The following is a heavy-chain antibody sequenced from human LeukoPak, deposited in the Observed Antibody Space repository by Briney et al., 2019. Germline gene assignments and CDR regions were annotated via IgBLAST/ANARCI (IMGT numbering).Heavy chain of an antibody. V-gene: IGHV3-30*18. Sequence: GRSLRLSCAASGFTFSSYGMHWVRQAPGKGLEWVAVISYDGSNKYYADSVKGRFTISRDNSKNTLYLQMNSLRAEDTAVYYCAKTLGIQLWCLDYWGQGTLVTVSS. CDR3: AKTLGIQLWCLDY. CDR1: GFTFSSYG. CDR2: ISYDGSNK. J-gene: IGHJ4*02. D-gene: IGHD5-18*01.